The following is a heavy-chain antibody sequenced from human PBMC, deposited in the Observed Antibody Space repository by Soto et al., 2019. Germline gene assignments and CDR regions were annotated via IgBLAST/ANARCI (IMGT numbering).Heavy chain of an antibody. J-gene: IGHJ4*02. CDR1: GYTLTELS. Sequence: EASVKVSCKVSGYTLTELSMHWVRQAPGKGLEWMGGFDPEDGETIYAQKFQGRVTMTEDTSTDTAYMELSSLRSEDTAVYYCATTLATIFGVVTSYSFDYWGQGTLVTVSS. V-gene: IGHV1-24*01. D-gene: IGHD3-3*01. CDR2: FDPEDGET. CDR3: ATTLATIFGVVTSYSFDY.